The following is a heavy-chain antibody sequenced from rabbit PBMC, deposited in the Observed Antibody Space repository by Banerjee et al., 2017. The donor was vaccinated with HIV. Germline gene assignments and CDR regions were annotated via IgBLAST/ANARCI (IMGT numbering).Heavy chain of an antibody. Sequence: QSLEESGGDLVKPGASLTLTCTASGFSFSSSYYMCWVRQAPGKGLEWIGCIVAGSSGSTYYASWAKGRFTISKASSTTVTLQMTSLTAADTATYFCARTTSSDTYFTLWGPGTLVTVS. CDR3: ARTTSSDTYFTL. V-gene: IGHV1S40*01. J-gene: IGHJ4*01. D-gene: IGHD1-1*01. CDR1: GFSFSSSYY. CDR2: IVAGSSGST.